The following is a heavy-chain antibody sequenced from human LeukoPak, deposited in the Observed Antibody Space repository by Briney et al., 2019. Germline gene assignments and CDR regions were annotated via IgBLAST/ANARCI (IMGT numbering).Heavy chain of an antibody. CDR1: GFTFSSYS. J-gene: IGHJ4*02. D-gene: IGHD3-9*01. CDR3: ARDSNDILTGYFRYLDY. CDR2: ISSSSSYI. V-gene: IGHV3-21*01. Sequence: GGSLRLSCGVSGFTFSSYSMCWVRQAPGKGLEWVSFISSSSSYIYYADSVKGRFTISRDNAKNSLYLQMNSLRAEDTAVYYCARDSNDILTGYFRYLDYWGQGTLVTVSS.